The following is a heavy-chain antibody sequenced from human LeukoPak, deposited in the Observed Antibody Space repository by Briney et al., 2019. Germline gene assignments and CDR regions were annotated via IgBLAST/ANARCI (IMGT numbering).Heavy chain of an antibody. Sequence: PGRSLRLSCAASGFTFSSSGMHWVRQAPGKGLEWVAVIWFDGSHKYYADTVKGRFTISRDNSKNTLYLQMNNLKAEDTAVYYCARDPWGFTVTSGPWGQGTLVTVSS. CDR1: GFTFSSSG. D-gene: IGHD4-11*01. J-gene: IGHJ5*02. CDR3: ARDPWGFTVTSGP. V-gene: IGHV3-33*01. CDR2: IWFDGSHK.